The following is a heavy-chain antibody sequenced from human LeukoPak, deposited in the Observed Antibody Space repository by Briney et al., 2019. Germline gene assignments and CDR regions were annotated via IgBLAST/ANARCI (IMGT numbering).Heavy chain of an antibody. CDR1: GYTFTGYY. J-gene: IGHJ3*02. V-gene: IGHV1-2*02. CDR2: INPNSGDT. D-gene: IGHD3-3*01. Sequence: GASVKVSCKASGYTFTGYYMHLVRQAPGQGLEWMAWINPNSGDTKYVQKLQGRVTMTRYTSISTAYMELRRLRSDDTAVYYCARELLDRRGGVYAFDIWGQGTMVTVSS. CDR3: ARELLDRRGGVYAFDI.